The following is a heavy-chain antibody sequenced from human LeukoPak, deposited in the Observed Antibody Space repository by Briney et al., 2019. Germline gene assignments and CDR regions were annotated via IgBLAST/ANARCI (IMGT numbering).Heavy chain of an antibody. D-gene: IGHD2-8*02. CDR2: ISSSGSTI. V-gene: IGHV3-11*04. CDR1: GFTFSDYY. CDR3: ATYRQVLLPFES. Sequence: PGGSLRLSCAASGFTFSDYYMSWIRQAPGKGLEWVSYISSSGSTIYYADSVKGRFTISRDNAKNSLYLRMNSLRAEDTAVYYCATYRQVLLPFESWGQGTLVTVSS. J-gene: IGHJ4*02.